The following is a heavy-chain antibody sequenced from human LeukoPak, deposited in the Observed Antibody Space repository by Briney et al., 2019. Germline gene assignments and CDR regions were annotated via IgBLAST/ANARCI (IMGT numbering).Heavy chain of an antibody. V-gene: IGHV3-23*01. Sequence: GGSLRLSCAASGFTFSSYAMSWVRQAPGKGLEWVSAISGSGGSTYYADSVKGRFTISRDNSKNTLYLQMNSLRAEDTAVYYCARPHSSSWSHSYYYYGMDVWGQGTTVTVSS. CDR3: ARPHSSSWSHSYYYYGMDV. D-gene: IGHD6-13*01. CDR1: GFTFSSYA. CDR2: ISGSGGST. J-gene: IGHJ6*02.